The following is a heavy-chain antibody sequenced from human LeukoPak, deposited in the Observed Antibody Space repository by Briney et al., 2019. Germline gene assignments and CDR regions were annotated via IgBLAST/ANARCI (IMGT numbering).Heavy chain of an antibody. D-gene: IGHD3-10*01. CDR1: GFTFSSYA. V-gene: IGHV3-23*01. CDR2: ISGSGGST. J-gene: IGHJ4*02. Sequence: GGSLRLSCAASGFTFSSYAMSWVRQAPGKGLEWVSAISGSGGSTYYADSVKGRFTISRDNSKNTLYLQMNSLRAEGTAVYYCARVLDTSGSYPLGYWGQGTLVTVSS. CDR3: ARVLDTSGSYPLGY.